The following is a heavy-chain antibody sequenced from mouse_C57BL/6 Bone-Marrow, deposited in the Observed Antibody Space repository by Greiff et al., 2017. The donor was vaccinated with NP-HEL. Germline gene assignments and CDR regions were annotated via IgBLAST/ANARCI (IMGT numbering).Heavy chain of an antibody. Sequence: QVQLQQPGTELVKPGASVKLSCKASGYTFTSYWMHWVKQRPGQGLEWIGNINPSNGGTNYNEKFKSKATLTVDKSSSTAYMQLRSLTSEDSAVYYCARSTAQATPFAYWGQGTLVTVSA. CDR2: INPSNGGT. D-gene: IGHD3-2*02. V-gene: IGHV1-53*01. CDR1: GYTFTSYW. CDR3: ARSTAQATPFAY. J-gene: IGHJ3*01.